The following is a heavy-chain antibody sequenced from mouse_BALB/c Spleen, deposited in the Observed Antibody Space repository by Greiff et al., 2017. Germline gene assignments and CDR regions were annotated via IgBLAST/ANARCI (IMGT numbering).Heavy chain of an antibody. CDR1: GFTFSSYA. D-gene: IGHD2-4*01. Sequence: EVQLVESGGGLVKPGGSLKLSCAASGFTFSSYAMSWVRQTPEKRLEWVATISSGGSYTYYPDSVKGRFTISRDNAKNTLYLQMSSLRSEDTAMYYCARQGITGFAYWGQGTLVTVSA. V-gene: IGHV5-9-3*01. J-gene: IGHJ3*01. CDR3: ARQGITGFAY. CDR2: ISSGGSYT.